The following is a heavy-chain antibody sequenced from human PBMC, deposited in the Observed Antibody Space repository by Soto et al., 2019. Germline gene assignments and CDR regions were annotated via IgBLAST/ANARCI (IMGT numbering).Heavy chain of an antibody. CDR3: ARGFRSYGSGSYGQFDP. Sequence: QVQLVQSGAEVKKPGASVKVSCKASGYTFTSYDINWVRQATGQGLEWMGWMNPNSGNTGYAQKFQGRVTITKNTSISTAYMEVSSLRVEDTAVYYCARGFRSYGSGSYGQFDPWGQGTLVTVSS. CDR2: MNPNSGNT. CDR1: GYTFTSYD. J-gene: IGHJ5*02. V-gene: IGHV1-8*01. D-gene: IGHD3-10*01.